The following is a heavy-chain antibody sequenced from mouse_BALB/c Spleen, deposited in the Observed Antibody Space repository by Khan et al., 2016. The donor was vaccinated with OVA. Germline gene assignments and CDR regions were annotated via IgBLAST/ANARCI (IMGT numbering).Heavy chain of an antibody. CDR1: GFTLSSYT. CDR3: TREGNYAHGCFDV. V-gene: IGHV5-6-4*01. J-gene: IGHJ1*01. Sequence: EVELVESGGGLVKPVGSLKLSSAASGFTLSSYTMSWVFQTLEKRLEWVATISSGIAYTYSPDSVKGRFTLSRDNAKNTLYLQMSSLKSEDTALYYCTREGNYAHGCFDVWGEGTTVTVAS. D-gene: IGHD2-1*01. CDR2: ISSGIAYT.